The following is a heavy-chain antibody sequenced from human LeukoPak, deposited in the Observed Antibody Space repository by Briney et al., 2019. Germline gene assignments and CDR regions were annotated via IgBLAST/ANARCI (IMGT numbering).Heavy chain of an antibody. CDR2: VSGYNGDT. J-gene: IGHJ4*02. V-gene: IGHV1-18*01. CDR3: ARDVMYAFDY. CDR1: GYTFRSYG. Sequence: ASVKVSCKASGYTFRSYGISWVRQAPGQGLEWMGWVSGYNGDTNYVQKVQGRVTMTTDTSTATAYMELRSLRSDDTAVYYCARDVMYAFDYWGQGTLVSVSS. D-gene: IGHD2-8*01.